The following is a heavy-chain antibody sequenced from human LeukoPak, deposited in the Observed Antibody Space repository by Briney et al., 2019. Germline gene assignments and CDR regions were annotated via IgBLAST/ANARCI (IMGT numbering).Heavy chain of an antibody. D-gene: IGHD1-1*01. CDR1: GFTFSDYF. Sequence: PGGSLRLSCAASGFTFSDYFMSWVRQAPGKGLEWLSYINGRGTYIDYAESLKGRITISRDNAQNSLYLQMSSLRVEDTAVYYCARSGREATEIDYWGQGTLVTVSS. CDR3: ARSGREATEIDY. V-gene: IGHV3-11*06. CDR2: INGRGTYI. J-gene: IGHJ4*02.